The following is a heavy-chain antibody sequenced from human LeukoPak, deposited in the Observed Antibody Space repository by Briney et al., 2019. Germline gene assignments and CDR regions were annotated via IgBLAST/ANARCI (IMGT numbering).Heavy chain of an antibody. CDR1: GGSISSGGYY. CDR2: IYHSGST. J-gene: IGHJ4*02. CDR3: ARVRWSDYGDYPDY. V-gene: IGHV4-30-2*01. Sequence: SQTLSLTCTVSGGSISSGGYYWSWIRQPPGTGLEWIGYIYHSGSTYYNPSLKSRVTISVDRSKNQFSLKLSSVTAADTAVYYCARVRWSDYGDYPDYWGQGTLVTVSS. D-gene: IGHD4-17*01.